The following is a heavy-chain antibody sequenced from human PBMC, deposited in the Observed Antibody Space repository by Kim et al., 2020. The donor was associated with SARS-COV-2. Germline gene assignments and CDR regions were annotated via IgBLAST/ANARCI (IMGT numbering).Heavy chain of an antibody. Sequence: SMKGRFTISRDHAKNALYLQMNSLRAEDTALYYCAKDIAAMGNYYYGRDVWGQGTTVTVSS. D-gene: IGHD5-18*01. V-gene: IGHV3-9*01. CDR3: AKDIAAMGNYYYGRDV. J-gene: IGHJ6*02.